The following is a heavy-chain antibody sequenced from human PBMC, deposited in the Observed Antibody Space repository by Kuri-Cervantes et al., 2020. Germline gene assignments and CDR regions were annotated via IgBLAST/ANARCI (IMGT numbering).Heavy chain of an antibody. J-gene: IGHJ6*03. CDR1: GFTFSDYY. Sequence: GESLKISCAASGFTFSDYYMTWIRQAPGKGLEWVSYISNSGNKQYYADSVKGRFTISRDNSKNTLYLQMNSLRAEDTAVYYCARTDAVVVVPAVNYMDVWGKGTTVTVSS. D-gene: IGHD2-2*01. V-gene: IGHV3-11*04. CDR3: ARTDAVVVVPAVNYMDV. CDR2: ISNSGNKQ.